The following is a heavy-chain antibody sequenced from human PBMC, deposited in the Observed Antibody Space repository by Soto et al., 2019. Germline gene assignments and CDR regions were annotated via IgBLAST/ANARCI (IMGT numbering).Heavy chain of an antibody. J-gene: IGHJ6*03. V-gene: IGHV1-8*01. CDR3: ARVKGTGYYYYYMDV. CDR1: GYTFTSYD. Sequence: ASVKVSCKASGYTFTSYDINWVRQATGQGLEWMGWMNPNSGNTGYAQKYQGRVTMTRNTSISTAYMELSSLRSEDTAVYYCARVKGTGYYYYYMDVWGKGTTVTVSS. D-gene: IGHD3-9*01. CDR2: MNPNSGNT.